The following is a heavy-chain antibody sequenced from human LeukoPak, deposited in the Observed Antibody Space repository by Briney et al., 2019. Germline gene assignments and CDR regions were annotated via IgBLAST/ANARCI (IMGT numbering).Heavy chain of an antibody. CDR1: GGSISSGGYS. J-gene: IGHJ3*02. D-gene: IGHD3-16*02. V-gene: IGHV4-30-2*01. Sequence: SETLSLTCAVSGGSISSGGYSWSWIRQPPGTGLEWIGYIYHSGSTYYNPSLKSRVTISVDRSKNQFSLKLSSVTAADTAVYYCARAELYDYVWGSYRYMGAFDIWGQGTMVTVSS. CDR3: ARAELYDYVWGSYRYMGAFDI. CDR2: IYHSGST.